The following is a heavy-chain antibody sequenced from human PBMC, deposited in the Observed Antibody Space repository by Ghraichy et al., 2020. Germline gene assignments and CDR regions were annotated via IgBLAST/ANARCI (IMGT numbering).Heavy chain of an antibody. CDR2: IYDSGST. D-gene: IGHD4-17*01. J-gene: IGHJ4*02. Sequence: SETLSLTCTVSGGSISSYYWTWIRLPPGKGLEWIGYIYDSGSTNYNTSLKSRVTISVDTTKKQSSLKLTSLTAADTAVYFCARSRRVTTVTWIDYWGQGRLVTVSS. CDR1: GGSISSYY. CDR3: ARSRRVTTVTWIDY. V-gene: IGHV4-59*01.